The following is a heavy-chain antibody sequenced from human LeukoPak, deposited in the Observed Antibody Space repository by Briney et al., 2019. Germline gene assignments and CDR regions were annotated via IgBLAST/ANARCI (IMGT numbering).Heavy chain of an antibody. V-gene: IGHV4-34*01. Sequence: SETLSLTCAVYGGSCDDYYCSWLRQPPGKGREWIGEIHPSGIFYYNSSLLSRVTISIDTSKSQFSLRLTSVTAADTAFYYCARGRDRSKAGDHWGQGSLVTVSS. J-gene: IGHJ4*02. CDR2: IHPSGIF. D-gene: IGHD5-24*01. CDR1: GGSCDDYY. CDR3: ARGRDRSKAGDH.